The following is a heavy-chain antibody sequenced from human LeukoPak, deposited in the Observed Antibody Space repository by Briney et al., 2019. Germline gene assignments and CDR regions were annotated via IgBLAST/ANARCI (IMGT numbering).Heavy chain of an antibody. CDR1: GGSISSYY. CDR2: IYYSGST. D-gene: IGHD6-13*01. V-gene: IGHV4-59*08. CDR3: ARHNSSWIAFDI. J-gene: IGHJ3*02. Sequence: SETLSLTCTVSGGSISSYYWSWTRQPPGKGLEWIGYIYYSGSTNYNPSLKSRVTISVDTSKNQFSLKLSSVTAADTAVYYCARHNSSWIAFDIWGQGTMVTVSS.